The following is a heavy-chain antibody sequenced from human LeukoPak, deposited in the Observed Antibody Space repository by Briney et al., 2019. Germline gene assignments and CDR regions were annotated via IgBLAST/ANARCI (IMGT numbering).Heavy chain of an antibody. J-gene: IGHJ4*02. Sequence: GGSLRLSCAASGFIVSTTFLTWVRQAPGKGLEWVSVIVTDGSAFYAGSVKGRFTISRDSSKNTLYLQMNSLRAEDTAVYYCARGRPQSSVYDYWGQGTLVTVSS. CDR3: ARGRPQSSVYDY. CDR2: IVTDGSA. D-gene: IGHD5-24*01. CDR1: GFIVSTTF. V-gene: IGHV3-53*01.